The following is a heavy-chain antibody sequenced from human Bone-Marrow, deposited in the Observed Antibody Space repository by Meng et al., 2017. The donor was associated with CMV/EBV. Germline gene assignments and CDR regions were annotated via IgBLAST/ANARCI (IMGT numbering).Heavy chain of an antibody. Sequence: GSLRLSCAVYGGSFSGYYWSWIRQPPGKGLEWIGEINHSGSTNYNPSLKSRVTISVDTSKNQFSLKLSSVTAADTAVYYCARLGPHGFTKLEYYGMDVWGQGTTVTVSS. V-gene: IGHV4-34*01. CDR2: INHSGST. D-gene: IGHD1-1*01. CDR3: ARLGPHGFTKLEYYGMDV. CDR1: GGSFSGYY. J-gene: IGHJ6*02.